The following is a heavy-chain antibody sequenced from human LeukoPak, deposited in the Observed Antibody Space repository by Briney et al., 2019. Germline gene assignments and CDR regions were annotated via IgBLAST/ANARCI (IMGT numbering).Heavy chain of an antibody. CDR3: ARDLESYDSSGYYYFDY. CDR2: ISAYNGNT. J-gene: IGHJ4*02. Sequence: ASVKVSCKTSGYTFTSYGISWVRQAPGQGLEWMGWISAYNGNTNYAQMLQGRLTMTTDTSTSTAYMELRSLRSDDTAVYYCARDLESYDSSGYYYFDYWGQGTLVTVSS. CDR1: GYTFTSYG. D-gene: IGHD3-22*01. V-gene: IGHV1-18*01.